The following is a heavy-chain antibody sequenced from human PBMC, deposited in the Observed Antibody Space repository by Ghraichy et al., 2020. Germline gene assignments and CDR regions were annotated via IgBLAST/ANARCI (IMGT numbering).Heavy chain of an antibody. V-gene: IGHV4-4*09. D-gene: IGHD3-22*01. Sequence: ESLNISCTVSGGSISSYYWSWIRQPPGKGLEWIGYIYTSGSTNYNPSLKSRVTISVDTSKNQFSLKLSSVTAADTAVYYCASHPRVNDAFDIWGQGTMVTVSS. CDR2: IYTSGST. J-gene: IGHJ3*02. CDR3: ASHPRVNDAFDI. CDR1: GGSISSYY.